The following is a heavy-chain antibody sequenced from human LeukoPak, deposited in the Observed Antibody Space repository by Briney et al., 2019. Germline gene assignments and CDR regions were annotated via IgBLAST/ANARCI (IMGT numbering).Heavy chain of an antibody. CDR3: AILPVEMATMFDY. CDR1: GCTFSSYE. CDR2: ISSSGSTI. V-gene: IGHV3-48*03. D-gene: IGHD5-24*01. J-gene: IGHJ4*02. Sequence: AGGSLSLSCAASGCTFSSYERNGVRKAPGKGLEWVSYISSSGSTIYYADSVKGRFTISRDNAKNSLYLQMNSLRAEDTAVYYCAILPVEMATMFDYWGQGTLVTVSS.